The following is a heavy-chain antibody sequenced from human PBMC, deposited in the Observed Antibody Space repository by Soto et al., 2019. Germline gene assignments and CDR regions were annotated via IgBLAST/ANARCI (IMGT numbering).Heavy chain of an antibody. V-gene: IGHV3-23*01. CDR1: GFTFSSYA. CDR3: AKSLIAARGYYYYGMDV. Sequence: EVQLLESGGGLVQPGGSLRLSCAASGFTFSSYAMSWVRQAPGKGLEWVSAISGSGGSTYYADSVKGRFTISRDNTKKTLYLQMNSLRAEDTAVYYCAKSLIAARGYYYYGMDVWGQGTTVTVSS. J-gene: IGHJ6*02. D-gene: IGHD6-6*01. CDR2: ISGSGGST.